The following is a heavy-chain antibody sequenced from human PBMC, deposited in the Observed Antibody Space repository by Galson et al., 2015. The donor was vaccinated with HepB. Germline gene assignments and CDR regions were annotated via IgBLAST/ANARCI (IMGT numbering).Heavy chain of an antibody. D-gene: IGHD3-22*01. Sequence: PALVKPTQTLTLTCTFSGFSLSTSGMCVSWIRQPPGKALEWLALIDWDDDKYYSTPLKTRVTISKDTSKNQVILTLTNTDPVDTATYFCALIVAHSRGASWYWDGIDYWGQGTLVTVSS. V-gene: IGHV2-70*13. CDR3: ALIVAHSRGASWYWDGIDY. J-gene: IGHJ4*02. CDR1: GFSLSTSGMC. CDR2: IDWDDDK.